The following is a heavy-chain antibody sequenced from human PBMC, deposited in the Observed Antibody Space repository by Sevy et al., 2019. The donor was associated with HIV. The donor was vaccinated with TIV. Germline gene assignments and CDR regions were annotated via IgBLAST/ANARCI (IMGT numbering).Heavy chain of an antibody. J-gene: IGHJ6*03. CDR2: IYKTGST. Sequence: SETLSLSCSVSGGSVSSGTYYWSWIRQPPGKGLEWIGHIYKTGSTNYKLSLQSRVTISVDTSTNQFSLRLRSVKAAETAVYYCARVPRGQLWYSGSLGGYYYHMDVWGKGTTVTVSS. CDR1: GGSVSSGTYY. D-gene: IGHD3-16*01. V-gene: IGHV4-61*01. CDR3: ARVPRGQLWYSGSLGGYYYHMDV.